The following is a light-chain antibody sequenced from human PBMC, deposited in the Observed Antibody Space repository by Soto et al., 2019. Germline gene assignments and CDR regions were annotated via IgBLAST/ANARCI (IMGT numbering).Light chain of an antibody. CDR3: QQSYSTPLT. J-gene: IGKJ4*01. CDR1: QSITNF. Sequence: DIQMTQSPSSLSASVGDRVTITCRASQSITNFLNWYQQKPGKAPKVLIYAASSLQSGVPARFSGSGSGTDFTLTISSLQPKDFATYYCQQSYSTPLTFGGGTKVEIK. V-gene: IGKV1-39*01. CDR2: AAS.